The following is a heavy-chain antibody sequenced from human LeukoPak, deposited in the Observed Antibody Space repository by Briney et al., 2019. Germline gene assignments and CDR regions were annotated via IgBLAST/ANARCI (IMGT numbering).Heavy chain of an antibody. J-gene: IGHJ4*02. CDR2: ISYDGTK. CDR1: GFTFSSYA. CDR3: ARDRSFIAAAGIDY. V-gene: IGHV3-30*04. D-gene: IGHD6-13*01. Sequence: PGRSLRLSCAASGFTFSSYAMHWVRQAPGKGLAWVAFISYDGTKYYADSVKGRFTISRDNSKNTLYLQMNSLRAEDTAVYYCARDRSFIAAAGIDYWGQGTLVTVSS.